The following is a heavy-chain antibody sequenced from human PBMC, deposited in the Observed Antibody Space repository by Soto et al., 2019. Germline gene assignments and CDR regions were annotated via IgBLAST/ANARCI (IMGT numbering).Heavy chain of an antibody. V-gene: IGHV4-59*01. D-gene: IGHD4-4*01. CDR3: ARGRYDYNGWYVDL. J-gene: IGHJ2*01. CDR2: LYYGGST. CDR1: GGSISTYY. Sequence: PSETLSLTCTVSGGSISTYYWNWIRQPPGKGLEWIGYLYYGGSTNYNPSLESRATISLDTSKNQISLKLSSVTAADTAVYYCARGRYDYNGWYVDLWVRGSLVTVSS.